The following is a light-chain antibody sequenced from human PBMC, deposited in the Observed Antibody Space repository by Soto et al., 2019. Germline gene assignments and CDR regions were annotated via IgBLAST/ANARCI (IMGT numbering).Light chain of an antibody. J-gene: IGKJ4*01. CDR2: AAS. CDR1: QSISSY. CDR3: QQSYSTPLT. V-gene: IGKV1-39*01. Sequence: DIQMTQSPSSLSASVGYRVTTTCRASQSISSYLNWYQQKPGKAPKLLIYAASSLQSGVPSRFSGSGSGTDFTLTISSLQPEDFATYYCQQSYSTPLTFGGGTKVDIK.